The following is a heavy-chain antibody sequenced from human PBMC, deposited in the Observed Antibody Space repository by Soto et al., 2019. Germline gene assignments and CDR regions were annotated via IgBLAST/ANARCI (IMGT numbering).Heavy chain of an antibody. CDR3: ARAPRVAAPPYYFDY. CDR1: GGSISSGGYY. Sequence: SETLSLTCTVSGGSISSGGYYWSWIRQPPGKGLEWIGYIYYSGSTYYNPSLKSRVTISVDTSKNQFSLKLSSVTAADTAVYYCARAPRVAAPPYYFDYWGQGTLVTVSS. J-gene: IGHJ4*02. V-gene: IGHV4-30-4*01. CDR2: IYYSGST. D-gene: IGHD6-6*01.